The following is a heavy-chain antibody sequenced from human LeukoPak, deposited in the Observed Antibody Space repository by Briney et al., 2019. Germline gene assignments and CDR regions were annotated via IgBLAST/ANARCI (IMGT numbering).Heavy chain of an antibody. CDR2: MNPNSGNT. CDR3: ARGNGRARLRGNNYYYYMDV. Sequence: ASVKVSCKASGYTFTSYDINWVRRATGQGLEWMGWMNPNSGNTGYAQKFQGRVTMTGNTSISTAYMELSSLRSEDTAVYYCARGNGRARLRGNNYYYYMDVWGKGTTVTVSS. J-gene: IGHJ6*03. D-gene: IGHD4-17*01. CDR1: GYTFTSYD. V-gene: IGHV1-8*01.